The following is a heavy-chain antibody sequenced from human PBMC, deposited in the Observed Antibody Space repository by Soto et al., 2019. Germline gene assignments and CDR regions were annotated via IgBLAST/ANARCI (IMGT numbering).Heavy chain of an antibody. CDR3: ARAPKYGAYRSPARYYFDY. Sequence: LSWSPSPIPPCRNCMSRVRQAPGKGLEWVSVIQRGGSTYYAESVKGRFTISRDNSKNTLYLQMNSLRAEDTAVYSCARAPKYGAYRSPARYYFDYWGQGTLGTVAS. V-gene: IGHV3-53*01. CDR2: IQRGGST. J-gene: IGHJ4*02. CDR1: PIPPCRNC. D-gene: IGHD4-17*01.